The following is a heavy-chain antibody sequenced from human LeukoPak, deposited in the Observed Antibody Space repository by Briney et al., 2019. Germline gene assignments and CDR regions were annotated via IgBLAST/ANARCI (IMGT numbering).Heavy chain of an antibody. D-gene: IGHD6-13*01. Sequence: GRSLRLSCAASGFTFSSYAMHWVRQAPGKGLEWVAVISHDGSNKYYADSVKGRFTISRDNSKNTLYLQMNSLRAEDTAVYYCARDAAAALDYWGQGTLVTVSS. V-gene: IGHV3-30*04. CDR2: ISHDGSNK. J-gene: IGHJ4*02. CDR3: ARDAAAALDY. CDR1: GFTFSSYA.